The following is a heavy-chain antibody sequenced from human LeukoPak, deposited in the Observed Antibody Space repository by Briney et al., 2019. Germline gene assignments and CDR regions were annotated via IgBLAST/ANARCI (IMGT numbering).Heavy chain of an antibody. CDR3: ARTPGGMITFGGVIRYDAFDI. V-gene: IGHV7-4-1*02. Sequence: GASVKVSCKASGYTFTSYDINWVRQATGQGLEWMGWINTNTGNPTYAQGFTGRFVFSLDTSVSTAYLQISSLKAEDTAVYYCARTPGGMITFGGVIRYDAFDIWGQGTMVTVSS. J-gene: IGHJ3*02. D-gene: IGHD3-16*01. CDR1: GYTFTSYD. CDR2: INTNTGNP.